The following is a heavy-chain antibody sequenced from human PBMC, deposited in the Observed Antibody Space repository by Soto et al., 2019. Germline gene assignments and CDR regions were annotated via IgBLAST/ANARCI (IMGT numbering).Heavy chain of an antibody. D-gene: IGHD6-13*01. Sequence: QVQLVQSGAEVKKPGASVKVSCAFTSFDINWVRQAAGRGPEWMVWMNPNSGDTRYAQKLQGRVTVTRDTSKFTAYMELNNLRSEDTAVYYCARGRGSSASQFSYYYMDVWDQGTTVTVSS. J-gene: IGHJ6*02. V-gene: IGHV1-8*01. CDR1: FTSFD. CDR3: ARGRGSSASQFSYYYMDV. CDR2: MNPNSGDT.